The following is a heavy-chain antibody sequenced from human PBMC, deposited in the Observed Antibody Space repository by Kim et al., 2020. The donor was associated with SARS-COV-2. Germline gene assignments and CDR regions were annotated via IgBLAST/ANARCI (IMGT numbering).Heavy chain of an antibody. CDR2: ISAYNGNT. V-gene: IGHV1-18*01. CDR1: GYTFTSYG. J-gene: IGHJ4*02. CDR3: ARERFWSGYGGLDY. D-gene: IGHD3-3*01. Sequence: ASVKVSCKASGYTFTSYGISWVRQAPGQGLEWMGWISAYNGNTNYAQKLQGRVTMTTDTSTSTAYMGLRSLRSDDTAVYYCARERFWSGYGGLDYWGQGTLVTVSS.